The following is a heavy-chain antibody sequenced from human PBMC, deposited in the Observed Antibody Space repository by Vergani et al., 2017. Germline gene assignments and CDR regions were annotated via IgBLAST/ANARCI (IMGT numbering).Heavy chain of an antibody. CDR3: VRVPLIRRGSGNYGINNYHGMDV. J-gene: IGHJ6*02. CDR1: GFISSSYW. D-gene: IGHD3-10*01. CDR2: VNQDGSEK. Sequence: EGQLVESGGDWVQRGGSLRLSCAASGFISSSYWMSWVRQAPGKGLEWVVNVNQDGSEKYYVDSVRGRFTISRDNAKNSIYLQMNSLRAEDTAVYFCVRVPLIRRGSGNYGINNYHGMDVWGQGTTVIVSS. V-gene: IGHV3-7*04.